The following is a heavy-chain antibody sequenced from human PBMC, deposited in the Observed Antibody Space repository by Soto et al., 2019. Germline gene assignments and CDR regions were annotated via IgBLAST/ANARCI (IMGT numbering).Heavy chain of an antibody. CDR3: AKDPEDYIWGSYRYLASNWFDP. D-gene: IGHD3-16*02. CDR1: GFTFSSYA. J-gene: IGHJ5*02. Sequence: PGGSLRLSCAASGFTFSSYAMSWVRQAPGKGLEWVSAISGSGGSTYYADSVKGRFTISRDNSKNTLYLQMNSLRAEDTAVYYCAKDPEDYIWGSYRYLASNWFDPWGQGTLVTVSS. V-gene: IGHV3-23*01. CDR2: ISGSGGST.